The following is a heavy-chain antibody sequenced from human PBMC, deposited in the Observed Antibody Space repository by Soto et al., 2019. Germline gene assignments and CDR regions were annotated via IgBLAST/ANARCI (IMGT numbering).Heavy chain of an antibody. CDR1: GGSFSGYY. Sequence: QVQLQQWGAGLLKPSETLSLTCAVYGGSFSGYYWSWIRQPPGKGLEWIGEINHSGSTNYNPSLKSRVTISVDTSKNQFSLKLSSVTAADTAVYYCARAHGYNRPRPFDYWGQGTLVTVSS. D-gene: IGHD5-12*01. J-gene: IGHJ4*02. V-gene: IGHV4-34*01. CDR2: INHSGST. CDR3: ARAHGYNRPRPFDY.